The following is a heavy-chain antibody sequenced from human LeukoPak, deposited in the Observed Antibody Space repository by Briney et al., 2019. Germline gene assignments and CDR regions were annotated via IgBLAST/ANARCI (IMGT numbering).Heavy chain of an antibody. V-gene: IGHV3-7*01. CDR1: GFNFSTYR. CDR3: CSLSGVPEY. J-gene: IGHJ1*01. CDR2: IRDDGSEK. D-gene: IGHD3-3*01. Sequence: GGSLRLSCAASGFNFSTYRMNWVRQAPGKGLEWLASIRDDGSEKYYVDSVKGRFTISRDNAKNSVSLQMNGLRVEDTAMYFFCSLSGVPEYWGQGTLVTVPS.